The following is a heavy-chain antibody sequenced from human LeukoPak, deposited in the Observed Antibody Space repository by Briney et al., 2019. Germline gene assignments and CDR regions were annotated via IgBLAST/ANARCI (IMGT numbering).Heavy chain of an antibody. V-gene: IGHV4-4*07. D-gene: IGHD4-11*01. J-gene: IGHJ4*02. Sequence: SETLSLTCTVSGGSIGSYYWSWIRQPAGKGLEWIGRIYTSGSTNYNPSLKSRVTMSVDTSKNQFSLKLSSVTAADTAVYYCARESNPARPLDYWGQGTLVTVSS. CDR2: IYTSGST. CDR3: ARESNPARPLDY. CDR1: GGSIGSYY.